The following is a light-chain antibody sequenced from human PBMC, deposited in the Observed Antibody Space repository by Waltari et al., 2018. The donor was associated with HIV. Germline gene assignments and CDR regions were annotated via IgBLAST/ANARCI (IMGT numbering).Light chain of an antibody. CDR3: QQYHNYWT. J-gene: IGKJ1*01. V-gene: IGKV3-15*01. CDR2: GAS. CDR1: QSVTKN. Sequence: EVVLTQSPATVSVSPGGRVILSCRASQSVTKNLACDQQMPGQAPRLVICGASTRAAGVPARFTGRGSGTQFTLTISSLQSEDFAIYYCQQYHNYWTFGQGSK.